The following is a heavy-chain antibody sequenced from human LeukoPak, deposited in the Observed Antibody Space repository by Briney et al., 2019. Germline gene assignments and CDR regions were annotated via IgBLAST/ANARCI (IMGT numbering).Heavy chain of an antibody. J-gene: IGHJ4*02. CDR1: RGSISSSIYY. D-gene: IGHD3-9*01. Sequence: SETLSLTCTVSRGSISSSIYYWGWIRHPPGKGLEWIGSIYYSGSTYYNPSLKSRVTISVDTSKNQFSLKLSSVPAADTAVYYCARRGGYDILTGYYNHHFGSWGQGTLVTVSS. V-gene: IGHV4-39*07. CDR2: IYYSGST. CDR3: ARRGGYDILTGYYNHHFGS.